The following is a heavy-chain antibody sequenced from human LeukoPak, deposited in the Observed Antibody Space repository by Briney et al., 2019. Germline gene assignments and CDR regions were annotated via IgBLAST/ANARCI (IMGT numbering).Heavy chain of an antibody. CDR3: ARDGRASSGYDYRPYYYYGMDV. CDR1: GFTVSNSY. D-gene: IGHD5-12*01. V-gene: IGHV3-66*01. J-gene: IGHJ6*02. Sequence: PGGSLRPSCAASGFTVSNSYMSWVRQAPGKGLEWVSVIYSGGSTYYADSVRGRFTISRDNSKNTLYLQMNSLRAEDTAVYYCARDGRASSGYDYRPYYYYGMDVWGQGTTVTVSS. CDR2: IYSGGST.